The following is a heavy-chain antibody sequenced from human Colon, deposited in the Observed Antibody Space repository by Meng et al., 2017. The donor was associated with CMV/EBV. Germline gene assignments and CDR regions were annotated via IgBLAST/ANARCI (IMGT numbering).Heavy chain of an antibody. CDR3: ASRDY. V-gene: IGHV3-74*01. Sequence: EVLRVVSGGVRVPSGGSSRLSCAASGVTFSSKWMHWFRQGAGKRLVWVSRINTDGRTTYYADSVKGRFTISRDNAKNSIYLQMISLSGEDTAVYYCASRDYWGQGTLVTVSS. CDR1: GVTFSSKW. CDR2: INTDGRTT. J-gene: IGHJ4*02.